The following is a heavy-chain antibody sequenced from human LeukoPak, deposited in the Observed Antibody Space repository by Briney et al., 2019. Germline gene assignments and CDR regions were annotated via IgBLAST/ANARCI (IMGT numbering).Heavy chain of an antibody. Sequence: SEALSLTCTLSGGSISTYYWSWVRQPPGKGLEWIGFVFYSGSTNYNPSLKSRVTMSVDTSKKQFSLKLASATAADTAVYYCAREKSDSWTASSPSYYMDVWGRGTTVIVSS. V-gene: IGHV4-59*01. J-gene: IGHJ6*03. CDR1: GGSISTYY. CDR2: VFYSGST. CDR3: AREKSDSWTASSPSYYMDV. D-gene: IGHD3/OR15-3a*01.